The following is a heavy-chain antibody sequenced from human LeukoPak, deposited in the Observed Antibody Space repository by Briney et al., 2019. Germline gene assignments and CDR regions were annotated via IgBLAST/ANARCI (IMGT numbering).Heavy chain of an antibody. J-gene: IGHJ4*02. Sequence: SQTLSLTCTVSGGSISSGGYYWSWIRQHPGKGLEWIGYIYYSGSTYYYPSLKSRVTISVDTSKNQFSLKLSSVTAADTAVYYCARGHYDYYDSSGYHPLDFHYWGQGTLVTVSS. CDR1: GGSISSGGYY. CDR2: IYYSGST. V-gene: IGHV4-31*03. CDR3: ARGHYDYYDSSGYHPLDFHY. D-gene: IGHD3-22*01.